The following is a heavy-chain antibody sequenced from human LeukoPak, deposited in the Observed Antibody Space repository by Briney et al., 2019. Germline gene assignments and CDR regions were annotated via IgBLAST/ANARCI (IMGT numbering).Heavy chain of an antibody. J-gene: IGHJ4*02. CDR1: GFTFDDYA. CDR3: AIGPGGLFDY. D-gene: IGHD4-23*01. CDR2: ISWNSGSI. V-gene: IGHV3-9*01. Sequence: PGGSLRLSCAASGFTFDDYAMHWVRQAPGKGLEWVSGISWNSGSIGYADSVKGRFTISRDNAKNSLYLQMNSLRAEDTAVYYCAIGPGGLFDYWGQGTLVTVSS.